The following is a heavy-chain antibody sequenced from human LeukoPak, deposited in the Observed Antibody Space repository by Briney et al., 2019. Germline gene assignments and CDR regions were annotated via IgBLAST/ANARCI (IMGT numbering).Heavy chain of an antibody. D-gene: IGHD1-1*01. Sequence: GGSLRLSCAASGFTFSSYGMHWVRQAPGKGLEWVAVISYDGSNKYYADSVKGRFTISRDNSKNTLYLQMNSLRAEDTAVYYCAKDLWSITTNAFDIWGQGKMVTVSS. CDR2: ISYDGSNK. CDR1: GFTFSSYG. CDR3: AKDLWSITTNAFDI. J-gene: IGHJ3*02. V-gene: IGHV3-30*18.